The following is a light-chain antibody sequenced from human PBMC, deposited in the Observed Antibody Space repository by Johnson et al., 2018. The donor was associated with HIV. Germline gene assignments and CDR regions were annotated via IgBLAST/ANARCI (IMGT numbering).Light chain of an antibody. V-gene: IGLV1-51*01. CDR2: ANT. CDR1: DSNIGSNY. CDR3: GTWDNSLSAFV. J-gene: IGLJ1*01. Sequence: QSLLTQPPSVSAAPRQKVTISCSGSDSNIGSNYVSWFQHLPGTAPKLLIYANTKRPSGIPDRFSGSKSGTSATLGITGLQTGDEAEYYCGTWDNSLSAFVFGSGTKVAVL.